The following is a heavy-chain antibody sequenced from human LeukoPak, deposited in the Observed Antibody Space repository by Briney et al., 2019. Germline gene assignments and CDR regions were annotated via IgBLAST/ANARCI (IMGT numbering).Heavy chain of an antibody. CDR2: INPSGGST. V-gene: IGHV1-46*01. CDR3: ARVRAAAPRGHNWFDP. J-gene: IGHJ5*02. CDR1: GYTFTGYY. Sequence: ASVKVSCKASGYTFTGYYMHWVRQAPGQGLEWMGIINPSGGSTSYAQKFQGRVTMTRDTSTSTVYMELSSLRSEDTAVYYCARVRAAAPRGHNWFDPWGQGTLVTVSS. D-gene: IGHD6-13*01.